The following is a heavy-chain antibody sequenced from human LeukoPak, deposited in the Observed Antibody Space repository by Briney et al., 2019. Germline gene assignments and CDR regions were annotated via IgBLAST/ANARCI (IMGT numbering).Heavy chain of an antibody. CDR3: ARDNFWAGSGSLNWFDP. D-gene: IGHD1-26*01. J-gene: IGHJ5*02. CDR1: GGSISSSSYY. CDR2: IYFSGST. Sequence: PSETLSLTCTVSGGSISSSSYYWGWIRQPPGKGLEWIGSIYFSGSTYYNPSLKSRVTISVDTSKNQFSLKLSSVTAADTAVYYCARDNFWAGSGSLNWFDPWGQGTLVTVSS. V-gene: IGHV4-39*07.